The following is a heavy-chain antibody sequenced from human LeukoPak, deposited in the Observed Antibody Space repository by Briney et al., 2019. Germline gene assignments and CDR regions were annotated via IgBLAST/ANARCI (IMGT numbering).Heavy chain of an antibody. CDR1: GFTFSSYG. V-gene: IGHV3-30*18. CDR3: AKDFLGSSRAFDI. CDR2: ISYDGSNK. J-gene: IGHJ3*02. Sequence: GGSLRLSCAASGFTFSSYGMHWVRQAPGKGLEWVAVISYDGSNKYFADSVKGRFTISRDNSKNTLYLQMNSPRTEDTAVYYCAKDFLGSSRAFDIWGQGTMVTVSS. D-gene: IGHD2-2*01.